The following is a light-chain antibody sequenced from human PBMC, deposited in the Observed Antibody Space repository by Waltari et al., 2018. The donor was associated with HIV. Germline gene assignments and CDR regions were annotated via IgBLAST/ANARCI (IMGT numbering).Light chain of an antibody. CDR1: TSNIGTNV. CDR2: SNN. CDR3: ATWDDTPTGHVL. J-gene: IGLJ2*01. Sequence: QSVLAQPPSVSGTPGQRVTISCSGTTSNIGTNVVNWYQQVPGTAPKLLISSNNQRPSGCPDRFSGFKAGTSASLAINGLQSADEADYYCATWDDTPTGHVLFGGGTKVTVL. V-gene: IGLV1-44*01.